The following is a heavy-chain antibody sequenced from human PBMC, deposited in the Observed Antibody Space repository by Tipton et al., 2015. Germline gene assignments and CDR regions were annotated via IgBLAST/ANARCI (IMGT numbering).Heavy chain of an antibody. Sequence: TLSLTCTVSGGSISSYYWSWIRQPPGKGLEWIGYIYYSGSTNYNPSLKSRVTISVDTSKNQFSLKLSSVTAADTAVYYCARSYYYDSSGRLPAYYYGMDVWGLGTTVTVSS. CDR3: ARSYYYDSSGRLPAYYYGMDV. CDR2: IYYSGST. J-gene: IGHJ6*02. V-gene: IGHV4-59*01. CDR1: GGSISSYY. D-gene: IGHD3-22*01.